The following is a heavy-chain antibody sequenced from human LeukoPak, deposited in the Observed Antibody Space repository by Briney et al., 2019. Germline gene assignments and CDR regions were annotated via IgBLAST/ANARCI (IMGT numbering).Heavy chain of an antibody. CDR2: ISGSGGST. J-gene: IGHJ3*02. D-gene: IGHD1-26*01. CDR1: GFTFSSYA. CDR3: AKETWELPQPSAFDI. V-gene: IGHV3-23*01. Sequence: GGSLRLSCAASGFTFSSYAMSWVRQAPGKGLEWVSAISGSGGSTYYADSVKGRFTIPSDNSKNTLYLQMNSLRAEDTAVYYCAKETWELPQPSAFDIWGQGTMVTVSS.